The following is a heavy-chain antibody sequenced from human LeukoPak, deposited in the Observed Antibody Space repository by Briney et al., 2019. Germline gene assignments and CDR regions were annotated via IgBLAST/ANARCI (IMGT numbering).Heavy chain of an antibody. CDR1: GYTFTSYG. CDR2: ISAYNGNT. CDR3: ARDPKAAAPYYDYVWGSYDEYFQH. D-gene: IGHD3-16*01. J-gene: IGHJ1*01. Sequence: ASVKVSCKASGYTFTSYGISWVRQALGQGLEWMGWISAYNGNTNYAQKLQGRVTMTTDTSTSTAYMELRSLRSDDTAVYYCARDPKAAAPYYDYVWGSYDEYFQHWGQGTLVTVSS. V-gene: IGHV1-18*01.